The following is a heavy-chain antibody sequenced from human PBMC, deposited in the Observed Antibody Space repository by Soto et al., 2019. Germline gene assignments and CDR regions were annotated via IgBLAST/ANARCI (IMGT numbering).Heavy chain of an antibody. CDR3: ASDRSATSYAFYI. D-gene: IGHD1-26*01. CDR2: ISSSSSTI. V-gene: IGHV3-48*01. J-gene: IGHJ3*02. Sequence: EVQLVESGGGLVQPGGSLRLSCAASGFTFSSYSMNWVRQPPGKGLEWVSDISSSSSTIYYADSVKGRFTISRDNAKNSLFLQMNSLRAEDTAVYYCASDRSATSYAFYIWGQGTMVTVSS. CDR1: GFTFSSYS.